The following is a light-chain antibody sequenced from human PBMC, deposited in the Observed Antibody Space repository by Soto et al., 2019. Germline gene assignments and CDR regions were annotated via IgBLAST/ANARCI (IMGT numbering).Light chain of an antibody. CDR1: SSNIGNNY. CDR3: GTWGSSLSKV. Sequence: QSVLTQPPSVSAAPGQKVTISCSGSSSNIGNNYVSWYQQRPGTAPKLLIYDNNKRPSGIPDRLSGSKSGTSATLGITGLQTGDEADYYCGTWGSSLSKVFGGGTKLTVL. CDR2: DNN. V-gene: IGLV1-51*01. J-gene: IGLJ3*02.